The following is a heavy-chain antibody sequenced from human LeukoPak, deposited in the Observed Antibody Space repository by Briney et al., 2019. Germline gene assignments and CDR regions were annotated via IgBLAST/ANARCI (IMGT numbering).Heavy chain of an antibody. CDR2: INHSGST. CDR1: GGSFSGYY. Sequence: SETLSLTCAVYGGSFSGYYWSWIRQPPGKGLEWIGEINHSGSTNYNPSLRSRVTISVGTSKNQFSLKLSSVTAADTAVYYCARVGYSSSWTFDYWGQGTLVTVSS. D-gene: IGHD6-13*01. V-gene: IGHV4-34*01. CDR3: ARVGYSSSWTFDY. J-gene: IGHJ4*02.